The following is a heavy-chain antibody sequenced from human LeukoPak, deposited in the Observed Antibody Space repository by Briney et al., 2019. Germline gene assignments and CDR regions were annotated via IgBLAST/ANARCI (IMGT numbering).Heavy chain of an antibody. CDR2: IESKTDGWTT. Sequence: GGSLRLSCAASGFSFSDAWMSWVRQIPGKGLEWVGRIESKTDGWTTDYAAPVKGRFTISRDDSTNTLYLQMNSLKSEDTAVYYCTTYGSGRKFDYWGQGILVTVSS. V-gene: IGHV3-15*04. CDR1: GFSFSDAW. D-gene: IGHD3-10*01. J-gene: IGHJ4*02. CDR3: TTYGSGRKFDY.